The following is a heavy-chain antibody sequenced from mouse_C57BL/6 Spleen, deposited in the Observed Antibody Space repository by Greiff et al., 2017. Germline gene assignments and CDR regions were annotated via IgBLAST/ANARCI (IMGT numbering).Heavy chain of an antibody. CDR1: GYTFTSYW. V-gene: IGHV1-53*01. CDR3: ARAYGSSAWYFDV. Sequence: QVQLQQPGTELVKPGASVKLSCKASGYTFTSYWMHWVKQRPGQGLEWIGNINPSNGGTNYNEKFKSKAKLTVDTSSSTAYMQLSSLTSEDSAVYYCARAYGSSAWYFDVWGTGTTVTVSS. J-gene: IGHJ1*03. CDR2: INPSNGGT. D-gene: IGHD1-1*01.